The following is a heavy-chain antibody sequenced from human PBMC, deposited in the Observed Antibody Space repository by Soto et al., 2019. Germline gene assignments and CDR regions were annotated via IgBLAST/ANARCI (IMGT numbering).Heavy chain of an antibody. J-gene: IGHJ4*02. CDR2: ITTNGHT. V-gene: IGHV3-23*01. D-gene: IGHD6-13*01. CDR1: GFTFSSYA. CDR3: AKGLLNGRWYAAD. Sequence: GGSLRLSCAVSGFTFSSYAMSWVRQPPGKRLEWVSVITTNGHTAYADSVKGRFTISRDNSKNTAYLQMNSLRAEDTAVYYCAKGLLNGRWYAADWGQGTLVTVSS.